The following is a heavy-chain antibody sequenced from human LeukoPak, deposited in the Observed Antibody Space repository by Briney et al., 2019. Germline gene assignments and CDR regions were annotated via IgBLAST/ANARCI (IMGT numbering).Heavy chain of an antibody. V-gene: IGHV1-18*01. CDR1: GYTFTSYG. CDR3: AKDWRGYSGYDSGGDFQH. D-gene: IGHD5-12*01. J-gene: IGHJ1*01. CDR2: TSAYNGNT. Sequence: ASVKVSCKASGYTFTSYGISWVRQAPGQGLEWMGWTSAYNGNTNYAQKLQGRVTMTTDTSTSTAYMELRSLRSDDTAVYYCAKDWRGYSGYDSGGDFQHWGQGTLVTVSS.